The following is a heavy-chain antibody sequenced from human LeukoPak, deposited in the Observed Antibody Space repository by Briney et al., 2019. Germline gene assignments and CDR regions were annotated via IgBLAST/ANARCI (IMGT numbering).Heavy chain of an antibody. CDR1: GFTFDDYA. CDR2: ISWNSNSI. Sequence: GRSLRLSCAASGFTFDDYAMHWVRQAPGKGLEWVSGISWNSNSIAYADSVKGRFTISRDNAKNSLYLQMNSLRPEDTALYYCAKDSDSTGPFDYWGQGTLVTVSS. J-gene: IGHJ4*02. V-gene: IGHV3-9*01. CDR3: AKDSDSTGPFDY. D-gene: IGHD3-22*01.